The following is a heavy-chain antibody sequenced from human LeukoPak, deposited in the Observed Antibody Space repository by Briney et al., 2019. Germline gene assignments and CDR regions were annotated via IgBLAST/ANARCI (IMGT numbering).Heavy chain of an antibody. V-gene: IGHV3-74*01. CDR1: GLTFSNYW. CDR3: ARDAATVALDY. CDR2: ISNDGTST. J-gene: IGHJ4*02. D-gene: IGHD4-23*01. Sequence: GGSLRLSCAVSGLTFSNYWMQWVRQAPGKGLVWVSRISNDGTSTSYADSVKGRFTISRDNAKNTLYLQMNSLRGEDTAVYYCARDAATVALDYWGQGTLVTVSS.